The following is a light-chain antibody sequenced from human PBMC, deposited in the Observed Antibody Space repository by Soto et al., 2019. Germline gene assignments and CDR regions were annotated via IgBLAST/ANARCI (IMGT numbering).Light chain of an antibody. Sequence: EIAFTPSPATLSLSPGERATLSCRAIQSVSSYLAWYQQKPGQAQRLIIYGASIRATGIPARFSGSGSGTDFTLTISSIEHEDFAVYYCQQRSNWQAITFGQGTR. J-gene: IGKJ5*01. CDR2: GAS. CDR1: QSVSSY. CDR3: QQRSNWQAIT. V-gene: IGKV3-11*01.